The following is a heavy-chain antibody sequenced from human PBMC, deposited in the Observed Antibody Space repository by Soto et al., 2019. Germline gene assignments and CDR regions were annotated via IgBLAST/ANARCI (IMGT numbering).Heavy chain of an antibody. J-gene: IGHJ3*02. CDR1: GCTFSSYA. CDR2: ISGSGGST. D-gene: IGHD3-9*01. V-gene: IGHV3-23*01. CDR3: AKDHFDWLLYYAFDI. Sequence: GGSLRLSCASSGCTFSSYAMSWVRQAPGKGLEWVSAISGSGGSTYYADSVKGRFTISRDNSKNTLYLQMNSLRAEDTAVYYCAKDHFDWLLYYAFDIWGQGTMVTVSS.